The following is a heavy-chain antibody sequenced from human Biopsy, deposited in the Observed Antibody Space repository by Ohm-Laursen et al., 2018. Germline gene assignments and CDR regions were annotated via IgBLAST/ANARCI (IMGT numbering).Heavy chain of an antibody. J-gene: IGHJ3*01. CDR1: GGSTSSDY. CDR2: ISSRGST. Sequence: SETLSLTCSVSGGSTSSDYWSWIRQPPRKGLEWIGYISSRGSTNYNPSLRGRVTITVDTSKNQFSLKLTSVTAADTAVFFCARLYRLDDYWNDDPPDAFDVWGQGTMVTVSS. D-gene: IGHD3-3*01. CDR3: ARLYRLDDYWNDDPPDAFDV. V-gene: IGHV4-59*01.